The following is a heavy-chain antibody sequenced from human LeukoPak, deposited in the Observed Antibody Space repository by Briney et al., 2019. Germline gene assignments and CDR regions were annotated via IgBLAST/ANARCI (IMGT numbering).Heavy chain of an antibody. D-gene: IGHD2-21*01. J-gene: IGHJ5*02. CDR3: ARVTGGVFQFDP. V-gene: IGHV4-59*08. Sequence: SETLSLTCTVSGGSISTYYWSWIRQPPGKGLECIGYVYYTGSTNYNPSLKSRVTISVDTSKNQFSLKLSSVTAADTAVYYCARVTGGVFQFDPWGQGTLVTVSS. CDR1: GGSISTYY. CDR2: VYYTGST.